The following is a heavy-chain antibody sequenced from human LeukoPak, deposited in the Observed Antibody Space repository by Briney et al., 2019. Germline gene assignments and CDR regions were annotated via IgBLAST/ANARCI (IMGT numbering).Heavy chain of an antibody. V-gene: IGHV3-23*01. J-gene: IGHJ4*02. Sequence: GGSLRLSCAASGFTFSSYAMSWVRQAPGKGVEWVSAISGSGGSTYYADSVKGRFTISRDNSKNTLYMQMNSLRAEDTAVYYSAKDGGLDIVVVLAAFNWGQETLVTVSS. D-gene: IGHD2-15*01. CDR2: ISGSGGST. CDR1: GFTFSSYA. CDR3: AKDGGLDIVVVLAAFN.